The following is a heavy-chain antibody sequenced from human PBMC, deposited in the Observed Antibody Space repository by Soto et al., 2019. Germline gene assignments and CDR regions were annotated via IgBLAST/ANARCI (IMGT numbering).Heavy chain of an antibody. CDR2: ISAYNGNT. V-gene: IGHV1-18*01. Sequence: ASVKVSCKASGYTFTSYGISWVRQAPGQGLEWMGWISAYNGNTNYAQKLQGRVTMTTDTSTSTAYMELRSLRSDDTAVYYCARVRRGQLLSAFAGPFDIWGQGTMFTVS. D-gene: IGHD2-2*01. CDR1: GYTFTSYG. J-gene: IGHJ3*02. CDR3: ARVRRGQLLSAFAGPFDI.